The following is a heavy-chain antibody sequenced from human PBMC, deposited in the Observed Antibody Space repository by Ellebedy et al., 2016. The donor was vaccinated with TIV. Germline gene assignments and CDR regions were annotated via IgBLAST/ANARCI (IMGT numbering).Heavy chain of an antibody. CDR3: ARDPVGVGPAFDV. V-gene: IGHV3-23*01. CDR1: GLTFSSHA. Sequence: GESLKISCAASGLTFSSHAMSWVRQAPGKGLEWVSSIPARGGNTYYADSVKGRFTLSRDNSKDTLFLQMNSLRAEDTAIYFCARDPVGVGPAFDVWGQGTMVTVSS. D-gene: IGHD4-23*01. J-gene: IGHJ3*01. CDR2: IPARGGNT.